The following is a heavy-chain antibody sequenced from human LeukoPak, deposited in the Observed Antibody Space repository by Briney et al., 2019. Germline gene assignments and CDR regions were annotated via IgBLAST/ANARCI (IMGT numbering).Heavy chain of an antibody. CDR2: ISGDGGST. CDR3: AKDSGSFPTPLFDP. CDR1: GFTFDDYA. J-gene: IGHJ5*02. Sequence: GGSLRLSCAASGFTFDDYAMHWVRQAPGKGLEWVSLISGDGGSTYYADSVKGRFTISRDNSKNSLYLQMSSLRTEDTALYYCAKDSGSFPTPLFDPWGQGTLVTVSS. D-gene: IGHD1-26*01. V-gene: IGHV3-43*02.